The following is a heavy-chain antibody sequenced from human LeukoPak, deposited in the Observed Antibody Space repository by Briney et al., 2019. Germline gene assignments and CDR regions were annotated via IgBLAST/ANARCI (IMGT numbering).Heavy chain of an antibody. CDR3: ARWAQIFGVVTSNNHDAFDI. J-gene: IGHJ3*02. Sequence: SETLSLTCTVSGGSISSHYWSWIRQPPGKGLEWIGYIYYSGSTNYNPSLKSRVTISVDTSKNQFSLKLNSVNAADTAVYYCARWAQIFGVVTSNNHDAFDIWGQGTMVTVSS. V-gene: IGHV4-59*11. D-gene: IGHD3-3*01. CDR1: GGSISSHY. CDR2: IYYSGST.